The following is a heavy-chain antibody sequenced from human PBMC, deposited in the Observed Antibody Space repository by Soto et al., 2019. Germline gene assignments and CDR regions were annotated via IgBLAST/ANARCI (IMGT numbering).Heavy chain of an antibody. CDR1: GGSISSYY. Sequence: SETLSLTCTVSGGSISSYYWSWIRQPPGKGLEWIGYIYYSGSTNYNPSLKSRVTISVDTSKNQFSLKLSSVTAADTAVYYCARGDMDYDSSGYYYYYGMDVWGQGTTVTVSS. D-gene: IGHD3-22*01. CDR3: ARGDMDYDSSGYYYYYGMDV. J-gene: IGHJ6*02. CDR2: IYYSGST. V-gene: IGHV4-59*01.